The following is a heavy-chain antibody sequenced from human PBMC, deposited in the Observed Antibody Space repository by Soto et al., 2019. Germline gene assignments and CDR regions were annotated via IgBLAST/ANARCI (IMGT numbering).Heavy chain of an antibody. J-gene: IGHJ6*02. CDR3: ARDYYYDSRGYPGAYYYGMDV. Sequence: AETLSLTCTVSGGSFSSYYWSWIRQPPGKGLEWIGHIYYSGRTNYNPSLKSRVTISGDTSKNQLSLKLSSVTAADTAVYYCARDYYYDSRGYPGAYYYGMDVWGQGTTVTVSS. CDR2: IYYSGRT. D-gene: IGHD3-22*01. CDR1: GGSFSSYY. V-gene: IGHV4-59*01.